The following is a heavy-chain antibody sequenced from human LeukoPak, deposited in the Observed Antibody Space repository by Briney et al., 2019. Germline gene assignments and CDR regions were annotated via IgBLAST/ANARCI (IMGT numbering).Heavy chain of an antibody. CDR2: ISWNSGSI. D-gene: IGHD2-8*01. J-gene: IGHJ4*02. CDR3: AKDINGYFDY. Sequence: GGSLRLSCAASGFTFDDYAMLWVRQAPGKGLEWVSGISWNSGSIGYADSVKGRFTISRDNAKNSLYLQMNSLRAEDTALYYCAKDINGYFDYWGQGTLVTVSS. V-gene: IGHV3-9*01. CDR1: GFTFDDYA.